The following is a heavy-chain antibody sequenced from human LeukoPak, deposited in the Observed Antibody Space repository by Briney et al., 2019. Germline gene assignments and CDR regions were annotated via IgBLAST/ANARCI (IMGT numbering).Heavy chain of an antibody. Sequence: GSSVKVSCKASGGTFSSYAISWVRQAPGQGLEWMGGIIPIFGTANYAQKFQGRVTITTDESTSTAYMELSSLRSEDTAVYYCARDRLRIAAWWASVYYYYMDVWGKGTTVTVSS. V-gene: IGHV1-69*05. CDR2: IIPIFGTA. D-gene: IGHD6-13*01. CDR1: GGTFSSYA. CDR3: ARDRLRIAAWWASVYYYYMDV. J-gene: IGHJ6*03.